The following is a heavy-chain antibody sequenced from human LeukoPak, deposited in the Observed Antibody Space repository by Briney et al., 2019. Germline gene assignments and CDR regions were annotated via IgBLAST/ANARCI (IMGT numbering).Heavy chain of an antibody. CDR3: ARRTVTLDY. D-gene: IGHD4-17*01. CDR2: ISSSSSTI. J-gene: IGHJ4*02. CDR1: GFTFSSYS. V-gene: IGHV3-48*01. Sequence: PGGSLRLSCAASGFTFSSYSMNWVRQAPGKGLEWVSYISSSSSTIYYADSVKGRFTISRDNAKNSLYLQMNSLRAEDTAVYYCARRTVTLDYWGQGTLVTVSS.